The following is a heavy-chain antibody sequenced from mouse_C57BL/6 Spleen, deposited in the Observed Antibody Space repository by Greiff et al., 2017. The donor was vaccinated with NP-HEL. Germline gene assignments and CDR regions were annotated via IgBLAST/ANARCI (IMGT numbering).Heavy chain of an antibody. J-gene: IGHJ3*01. CDR3: ARRGDYGNPLAY. V-gene: IGHV1-26*01. D-gene: IGHD2-1*01. CDR2: INPNNGGT. CDR1: GYTFTDYY. Sequence: VQLQQSGPELVKPGASVKISCKASGYTFTDYYMNWVKQSHGKSLEWIGDINPNNGGTSYNQKFKGKATLTVDKSSSTAYMELRSLTSEDSAVYYCARRGDYGNPLAYWGQGTLVTVSA.